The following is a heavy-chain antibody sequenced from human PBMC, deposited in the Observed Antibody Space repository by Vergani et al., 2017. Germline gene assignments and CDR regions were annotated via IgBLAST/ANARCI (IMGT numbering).Heavy chain of an antibody. V-gene: IGHV3-30-3*01. D-gene: IGHD5-12*01. CDR2: ISYDGSNK. J-gene: IGHJ3*02. CDR3: ATGGYIVATIKGGAFDI. Sequence: VQLVESGGGVVQPGRSLRLSCAASGFTFSSYAMHWVRQAPGKGLEWVAVISYDGSNKYYADSVKGRFTISRDNSKNTLYLQMNSLRAEDTAVYYCATGGYIVATIKGGAFDIWGQGTMVTVSS. CDR1: GFTFSSYA.